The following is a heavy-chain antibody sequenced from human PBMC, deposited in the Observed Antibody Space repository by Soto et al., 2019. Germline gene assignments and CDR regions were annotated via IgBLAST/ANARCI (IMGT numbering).Heavy chain of an antibody. CDR1: GFTFSTFW. CDR2: ISSDGSRT. D-gene: IGHD5-18*01. CDR3: ARVYSSLSSYDY. J-gene: IGHJ4*02. Sequence: GGSLRLSCAASGFTFSTFWMHWVRQAPGKGLVWVSRISSDGSRTSYADSVKGRFTISGDNAKNTLYLQMNSLRAEDTAIYYCARVYSSLSSYDYWGQGTLVTVSS. V-gene: IGHV3-74*01.